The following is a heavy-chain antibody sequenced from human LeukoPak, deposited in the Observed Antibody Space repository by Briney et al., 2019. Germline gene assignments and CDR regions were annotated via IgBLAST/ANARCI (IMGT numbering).Heavy chain of an antibody. Sequence: GRSPRLSGAASGFTFSSYWMGWARPPEGKGLEWVDKIKQDGRKKYHVDSVKGRFTISRDNAKNSLYLQMNSLRAGDTAVYYCARDRGGPRGYSSSWYESDYYYYMDVWGKGTTVTISS. CDR3: ARDRGGPRGYSSSWYESDYYYYMDV. J-gene: IGHJ6*03. CDR1: GFTFSSYW. D-gene: IGHD6-13*01. CDR2: IKQDGRKK. V-gene: IGHV3-7*01.